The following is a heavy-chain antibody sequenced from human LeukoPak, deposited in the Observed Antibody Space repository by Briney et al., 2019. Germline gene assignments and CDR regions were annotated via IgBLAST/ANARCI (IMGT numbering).Heavy chain of an antibody. CDR2: INWNGGST. J-gene: IGHJ3*02. D-gene: IGHD2-21*01. V-gene: IGHV3-20*04. Sequence: GGSLRLSCAASGFTFSSYWMSWVRQAPGKGLEWVSGINWNGGSTGYVDSVKGRFTISRDNAKNSLYLQMNSLRGEDTALYYCARDAHFGGVFDIWGQGTMVTVSS. CDR3: ARDAHFGGVFDI. CDR1: GFTFSSYW.